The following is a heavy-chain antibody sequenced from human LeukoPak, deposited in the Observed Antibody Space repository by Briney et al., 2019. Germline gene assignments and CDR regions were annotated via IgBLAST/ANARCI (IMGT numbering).Heavy chain of an antibody. J-gene: IGHJ6*03. CDR1: RVTFSSYA. Sequence: GGSLRLSCAASRVTFSSYAMHWVRQAPGKGLEWGAVISYDGSNKYYADSVKGRFTISRDNSKNTLYLQMNSLRAEDTAVYYCARDPVIWSPIAAAGIKSYYYYMDVWGKGTTVTVSS. D-gene: IGHD6-13*01. CDR3: ARDPVIWSPIAAAGIKSYYYYMDV. V-gene: IGHV3-30-3*01. CDR2: ISYDGSNK.